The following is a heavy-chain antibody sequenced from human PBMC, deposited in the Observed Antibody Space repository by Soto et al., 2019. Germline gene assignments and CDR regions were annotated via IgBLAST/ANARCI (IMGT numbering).Heavy chain of an antibody. Sequence: SETLSLTCTVSGGSMTRYYWPWFRQPPGQGLEWIGNIPYTGSTNYNPSLKSRVTILLGTSTSQFSLTVSSVTSADTAVYYCSRDLTSSPTVGPLDTGGDGTLVTVSS. J-gene: IGHJ5*01. V-gene: IGHV4-59*01. CDR2: IPYTGST. CDR1: GGSMTRYY. CDR3: SRDLTSSPTVGPLDT. D-gene: IGHD1-1*01.